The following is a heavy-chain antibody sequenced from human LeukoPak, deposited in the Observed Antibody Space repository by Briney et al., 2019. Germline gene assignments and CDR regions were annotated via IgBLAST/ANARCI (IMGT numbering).Heavy chain of an antibody. D-gene: IGHD2-15*01. CDR1: GGSISSYY. Sequence: SETLSLTCTVSGGSISSYYWSWIRQPPGKGLEWIGYIYYSGSTNYNPSLKSRVTISVDRSKNQFSLKLSSVTAADTAVYYCARGLGSGSFYWYFDLWGRGTLVTVSS. J-gene: IGHJ2*01. CDR2: IYYSGST. V-gene: IGHV4-59*12. CDR3: ARGLGSGSFYWYFDL.